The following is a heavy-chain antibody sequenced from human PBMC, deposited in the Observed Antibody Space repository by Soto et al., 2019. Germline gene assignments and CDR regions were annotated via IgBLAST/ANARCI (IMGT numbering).Heavy chain of an antibody. Sequence: PVGSLRLSCAASGFTFDDYAMHWVRQAPGKGLEWVSGISWNSDKIDYADSVRGRFTISRDNAKNSLYLQMNSLRAEDTALYYCTKEVGSAGGWFDPWGQGTLVTVSS. CDR1: GFTFDDYA. V-gene: IGHV3-9*01. D-gene: IGHD3-10*01. CDR3: TKEVGSAGGWFDP. CDR2: ISWNSDKI. J-gene: IGHJ5*02.